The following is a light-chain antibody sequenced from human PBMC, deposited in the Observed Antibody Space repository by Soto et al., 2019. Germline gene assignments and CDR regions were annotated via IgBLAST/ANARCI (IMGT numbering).Light chain of an antibody. CDR3: SSYTSSNTWV. CDR2: EVT. Sequence: QSALTQPPSVSGSPGQSVTISCTGTSSDFGSYNRVSWHQQSPGTAPKLMISEVTNRPSGVPDRFSGSKSGNTASLTISGLQAEDEADYYCSSYTSSNTWVFGGGTKVTVL. J-gene: IGLJ3*02. CDR1: SSDFGSYNR. V-gene: IGLV2-18*02.